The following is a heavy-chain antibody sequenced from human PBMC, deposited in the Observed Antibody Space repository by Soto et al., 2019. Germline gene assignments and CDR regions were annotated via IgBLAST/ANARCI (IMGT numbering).Heavy chain of an antibody. CDR3: ARGGGIAAAAMGY. V-gene: IGHV1-69*02. J-gene: IGHJ4*02. Sequence: QVQLVQSGAEVKKPGSSVKVSCKASGGTFSSYTISWVRQAPGQGLEWMGRIIPILGIANYAQKFQGRVTITADKSTSTAYMELSSLRSEDMAVYYCARGGGIAAAAMGYWGQGTLVTVSS. CDR1: GGTFSSYT. CDR2: IIPILGIA. D-gene: IGHD6-13*01.